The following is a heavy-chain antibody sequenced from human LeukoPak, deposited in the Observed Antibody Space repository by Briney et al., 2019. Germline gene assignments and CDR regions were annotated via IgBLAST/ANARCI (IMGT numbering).Heavy chain of an antibody. CDR3: AKDLGIWQLDY. D-gene: IGHD6-19*01. J-gene: IGHJ4*02. CDR1: GFTFRNYA. V-gene: IGHV3-23*01. Sequence: GGSLRLSCAASGFTFRNYAMSWVRQAPGKGLEWVSAISSSGGITYYAYSVKGRFTISRDNSKNTLYLQMNSLRAEDTAVYYCAKDLGIWQLDYWGQGTLVTVSS. CDR2: ISSSGGIT.